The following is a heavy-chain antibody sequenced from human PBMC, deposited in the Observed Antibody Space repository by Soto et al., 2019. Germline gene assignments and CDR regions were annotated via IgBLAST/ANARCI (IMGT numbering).Heavy chain of an antibody. CDR2: ISYEGSNK. J-gene: IGHJ4*02. CDR3: VGAEQGLAEPFEY. CDR1: GFTFSRYV. Sequence: QVQLVESGGGVVQPGRSLRLSCAASGFTFSRYVMHWVRQAPGKGLDWVAVISYEGSNKNYAESVKGRFTISRDNSKNQVYLPMNSLRAEDTAVYYCVGAEQGLAEPFEYRGQGTLVTVSS. V-gene: IGHV3-30*14. D-gene: IGHD6-19*01.